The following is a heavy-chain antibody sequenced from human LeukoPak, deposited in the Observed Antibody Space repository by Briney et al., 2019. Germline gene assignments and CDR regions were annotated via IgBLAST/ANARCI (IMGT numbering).Heavy chain of an antibody. J-gene: IGHJ4*02. Sequence: ASVKVSCKASGHTFTSYYMHWVRQAPGQGLEWMGIINPSGGSTSYAQKFQGRVTMTRDTSTSTVYMELSSLRSEDTAVYYCARGLYYYDSSGYYSDHWGQGTLVTVSS. V-gene: IGHV1-46*01. CDR2: INPSGGST. D-gene: IGHD3-22*01. CDR3: ARGLYYYDSSGYYSDH. CDR1: GHTFTSYY.